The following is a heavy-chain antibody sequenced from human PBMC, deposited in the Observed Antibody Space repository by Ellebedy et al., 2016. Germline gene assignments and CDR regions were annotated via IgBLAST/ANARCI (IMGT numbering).Heavy chain of an antibody. CDR1: GYTFTTYA. Sequence: ASVKVSCKASGYTFTTYAIHWVRQAPGQRLEWMGWINPGNGNTEYSQEIQGRVTITRDTSATTAYMELSSLRSEDTAVYYCARGGYCSGGSCYWAEVDYWGQGTLVTVSS. CDR2: INPGNGNT. J-gene: IGHJ4*02. V-gene: IGHV1-3*01. CDR3: ARGGYCSGGSCYWAEVDY. D-gene: IGHD2-15*01.